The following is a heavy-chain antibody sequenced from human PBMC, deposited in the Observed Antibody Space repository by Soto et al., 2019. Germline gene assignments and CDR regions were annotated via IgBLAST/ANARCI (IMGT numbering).Heavy chain of an antibody. CDR2: ISGNGADT. V-gene: IGHV3-23*01. J-gene: IGHJ4*02. CDR1: GFTFSSYA. CDR3: AKDRFCSGGSCYTDY. D-gene: IGHD2-15*01. Sequence: GGSLRLSCAASGFTFSSYAMSWVRQAPGKGLEWVSAISGNGADTSYADSVRGRFTISRDNSKDTLFLQMNSLRADDTAVYYCAKDRFCSGGSCYTDYWGQGTLVTVSS.